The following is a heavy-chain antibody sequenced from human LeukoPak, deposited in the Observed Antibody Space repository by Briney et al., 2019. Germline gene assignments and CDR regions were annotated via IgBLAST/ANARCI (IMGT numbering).Heavy chain of an antibody. D-gene: IGHD5-12*01. CDR3: ARDLSGYDN. V-gene: IGHV3-30*03. J-gene: IGHJ4*02. CDR1: GFTFSSYG. CDR2: ISYDGSNK. Sequence: GRSLRLSCAASGFTFSSYGMHWVRQAPGKGLEWVAVISYDGSNKYYADSVKGRFTISRDNSKNTLYLQMNSLRAEDTAVYYCARDLSGYDNWGQGTLVTVSS.